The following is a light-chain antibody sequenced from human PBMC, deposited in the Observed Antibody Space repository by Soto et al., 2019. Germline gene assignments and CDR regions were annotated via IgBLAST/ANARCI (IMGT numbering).Light chain of an antibody. J-gene: IGKJ1*01. CDR3: QHYSGYPWT. CDR2: AAS. CDR1: QGVNNY. V-gene: IGKV1-16*01. Sequence: DLQLVQSPSSLSASVGDRVTITCRASQGVNNYLSWFQQKPGKAPQSFIYAASTLRTGVPSRFSGSGYGTDFILTIDSLHPEDFATYYCQHYSGYPWTFGQGTTVDVK.